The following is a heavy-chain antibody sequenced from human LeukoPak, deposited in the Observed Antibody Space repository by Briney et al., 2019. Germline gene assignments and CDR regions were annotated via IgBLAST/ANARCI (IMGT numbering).Heavy chain of an antibody. CDR1: GFTFSSYA. Sequence: GGSLRLSCAASGFTFSSYAMHWVRQAPGKGLEWVAVISYDGSNKYYADSVKGRFTISRDNSKNTLYLQMDSLRAEDTAVYYCAKDGVLRYFDWPDWGQGTLVTVSS. D-gene: IGHD3-9*01. CDR2: ISYDGSNK. J-gene: IGHJ4*02. V-gene: IGHV3-30-3*01. CDR3: AKDGVLRYFDWPD.